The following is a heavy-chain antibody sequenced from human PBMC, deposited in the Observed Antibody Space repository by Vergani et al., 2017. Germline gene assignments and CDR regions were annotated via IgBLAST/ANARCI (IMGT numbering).Heavy chain of an antibody. CDR1: GFTFSSYG. CDR2: ISYDGSNK. CDR3: VRVWFGEFPNAFDI. J-gene: IGHJ3*02. V-gene: IGHV3-30*03. Sequence: QVQLVESGGGVVQPGRSLRLSCAASGFTFSSYGMHWVRQAPGKGLEWVAVISYDGSNKYYADSVKGRFTISRDNSKNTLYLQMNSLRAEDTAVYYCVRVWFGEFPNAFDIWGQGTMVTVSS. D-gene: IGHD3-10*01.